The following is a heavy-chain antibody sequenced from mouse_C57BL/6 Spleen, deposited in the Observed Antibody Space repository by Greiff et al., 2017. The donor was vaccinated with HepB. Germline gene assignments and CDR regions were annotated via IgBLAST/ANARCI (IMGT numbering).Heavy chain of an antibody. V-gene: IGHV1-64*01. J-gene: IGHJ2*01. CDR3: ARLSDSSGYGY. D-gene: IGHD3-2*02. CDR1: GYTFTSYW. CDR2: IHPNSGST. Sequence: QVHVKQPGAELVKPGASVKLSCKASGYTFTSYWMHWVKQRPGQGLEWIGMIHPNSGSTNYNEKFKSKATLTVDKSSSTAYMQLSSLTSEDSAVYYCARLSDSSGYGYWGQGTTLTVSS.